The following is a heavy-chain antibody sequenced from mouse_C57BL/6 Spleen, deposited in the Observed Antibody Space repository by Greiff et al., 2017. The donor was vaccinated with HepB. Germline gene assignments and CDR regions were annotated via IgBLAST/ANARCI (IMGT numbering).Heavy chain of an antibody. J-gene: IGHJ3*01. V-gene: IGHV5-4*01. CDR1: GFTFSSYA. CDR2: ISDGGSYT. D-gene: IGHD1-1*01. Sequence: EVKLVESGGGLVKPGGSLKLSCAASGFTFSSYAMSWVRQTPEKRLEWVATISDGGSYTYYPDNVKGRFTISRDNAKNNLYLQMSHLKSEDTAMYYCAREAVYYGSRQFAYWGQGTQVTVSA. CDR3: AREAVYYGSRQFAY.